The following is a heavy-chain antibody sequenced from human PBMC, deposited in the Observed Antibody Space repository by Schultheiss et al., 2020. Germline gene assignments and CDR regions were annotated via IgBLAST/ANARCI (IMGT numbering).Heavy chain of an antibody. Sequence: PLSLTCAVYGGSFSGYYWSWIRQPPGKGLEWIGEINHSGSTNYNPSLKSRVTISVDTSKNQFSLKLSSVTAADTAVYYCARIGSAGFSYWGQGTLVTVSS. CDR1: GGSFSGYY. CDR2: INHSGST. D-gene: IGHD2/OR15-2a*01. CDR3: ARIGSAGFSY. V-gene: IGHV4-34*01. J-gene: IGHJ4*02.